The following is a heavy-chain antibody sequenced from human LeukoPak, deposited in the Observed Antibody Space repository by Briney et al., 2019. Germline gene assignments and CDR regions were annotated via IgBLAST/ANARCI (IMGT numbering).Heavy chain of an antibody. CDR1: GGSFSGYY. D-gene: IGHD2-2*01. J-gene: IGHJ6*03. CDR2: INHSGST. Sequence: SETLSLTCAVYGGSFSGYYWSWIRQPPGKGLEWIGEINHSGSTNHNPSLKSRVTISVDTSKNQFSLKLSSVTAADTAVYYCARVIRYCSGTSCYPLYYYYYYMDVWGKGTTVTVSS. CDR3: ARVIRYCSGTSCYPLYYYYYYMDV. V-gene: IGHV4-34*01.